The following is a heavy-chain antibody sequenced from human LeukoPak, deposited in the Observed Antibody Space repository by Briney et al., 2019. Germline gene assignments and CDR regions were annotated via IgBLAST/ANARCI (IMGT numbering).Heavy chain of an antibody. CDR1: GFTFSSYW. Sequence: PGGSLRLSCAASGFTFSSYWMSWVRQAPGKGLEWVANIKQDGSEKYYVDSVKGRFTISRDNAKNSLYLQMNSLRAEDTAVYYCGLYSSSQTSMDVWGQGTAVTV. V-gene: IGHV3-7*01. CDR2: IKQDGSEK. CDR3: GLYSSSQTSMDV. D-gene: IGHD6-13*01. J-gene: IGHJ6*02.